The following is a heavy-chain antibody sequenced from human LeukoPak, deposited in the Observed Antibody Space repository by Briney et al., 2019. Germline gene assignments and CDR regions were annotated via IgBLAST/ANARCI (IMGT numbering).Heavy chain of an antibody. D-gene: IGHD3-10*01. Sequence: QTGASLRLSCAASGFSFSSYAMSWVRQAPGKGLEWVSSISGSGACTYYADSVKGRFTISRDNSKNTLYLQMNSLRAEDTAVYSCAKGGGITLVRGVTVDYWGQGTLVTVSS. CDR2: ISGSGACT. CDR1: GFSFSSYA. J-gene: IGHJ4*02. V-gene: IGHV3-23*01. CDR3: AKGGGITLVRGVTVDY.